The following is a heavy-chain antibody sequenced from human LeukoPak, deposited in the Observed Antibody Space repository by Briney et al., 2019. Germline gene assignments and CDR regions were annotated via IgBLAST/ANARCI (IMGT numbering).Heavy chain of an antibody. Sequence: GGSLRLSCAASGFTFDDYGMSWVRQAPGKGLEWVSGINWNGGSTGYADSVKGRFTISRDNAKNSPSLQMNSLRAEDTAVYYCARGDSSGYYTGDYWGQGTLVTVSS. CDR2: INWNGGST. CDR1: GFTFDDYG. J-gene: IGHJ4*02. D-gene: IGHD3-22*01. CDR3: ARGDSSGYYTGDY. V-gene: IGHV3-20*04.